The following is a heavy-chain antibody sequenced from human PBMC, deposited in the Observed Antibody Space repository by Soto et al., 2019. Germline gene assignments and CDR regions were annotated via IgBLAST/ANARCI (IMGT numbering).Heavy chain of an antibody. CDR1: GFTFSVFA. CDR2: ISGRGENT. Sequence: EEQLLESGGGLVQRGGSLRLSCAASGFTFSVFAMSWVRQAPGRGLELVSTISGRGENTYYADSAKGRFTISRDNSKNTLNLQMNSLRGEDTAVYYCAKDRGTGDYGVNAVELWGQGTMVTVSS. CDR3: AKDRGTGDYGVNAVEL. V-gene: IGHV3-23*01. J-gene: IGHJ3*01. D-gene: IGHD4-17*01.